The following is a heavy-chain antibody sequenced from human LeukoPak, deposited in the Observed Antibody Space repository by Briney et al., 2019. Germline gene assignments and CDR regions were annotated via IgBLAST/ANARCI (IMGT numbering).Heavy chain of an antibody. Sequence: GASVKVSCKAYGGTFSSYAISWVRQTPGQVLEWMGGIIPIFDTAKYAQKFQGRVTITADKPTSTAYMELSSLRSEDTAVYYCAKRGAEVGTTVAPGDYWGQGTLLTVSS. D-gene: IGHD1-26*01. J-gene: IGHJ4*02. V-gene: IGHV1-69*06. CDR2: IIPIFDTA. CDR3: AKRGAEVGTTVAPGDY. CDR1: GGTFSSYA.